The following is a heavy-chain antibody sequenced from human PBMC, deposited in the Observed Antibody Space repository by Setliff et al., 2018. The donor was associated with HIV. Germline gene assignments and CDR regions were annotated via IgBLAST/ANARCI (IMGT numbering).Heavy chain of an antibody. CDR2: IRTKAYGGTT. CDR3: TRGGRPTDEYVWFDP. J-gene: IGHJ5*02. D-gene: IGHD4-17*01. V-gene: IGHV3-49*03. Sequence: GGSLRLSCTASGFTFGDYAMGWFRQAPGKGLEWVSFIRTKAYGGTTEYAASVEGRFSISRDDSKSIVYLQMNSLRTEDTAVYYCTRGGRPTDEYVWFDPWGQGTLVTVSS. CDR1: GFTFGDYA.